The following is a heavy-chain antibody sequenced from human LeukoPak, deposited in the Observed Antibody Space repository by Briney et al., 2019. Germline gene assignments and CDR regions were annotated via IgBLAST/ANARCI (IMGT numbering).Heavy chain of an antibody. J-gene: IGHJ6*03. CDR2: IYTSGST. D-gene: IGHD5-12*01. V-gene: IGHV4-4*07. CDR3: ARERSVVDRYHYYMDV. CDR1: GGSISSYY. Sequence: SETLSLTCTVSGGSISSYYWSWIRQPAGKGLEWIGRIYTSGSTNYNPSLKSRVTMSVDTSKNQFSLKLSSVTAADTAVYYCARERSVVDRYHYYMDVWGKGTTVTVSS.